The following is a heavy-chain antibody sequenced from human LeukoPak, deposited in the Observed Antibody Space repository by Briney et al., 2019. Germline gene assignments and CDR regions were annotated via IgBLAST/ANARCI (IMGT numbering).Heavy chain of an antibody. D-gene: IGHD3-10*01. J-gene: IGHJ4*02. CDR3: ARHMVRGATFDY. Sequence: SETLSLTCTVSGRSISSSSYYWGWIRQPPGKGLEWIGSIYYSGSTYYNPSLKSRVTISVDTSKNQFSLKLSPVTAADTAVYYCARHMVRGATFDYWGQGTLVTVSS. CDR1: GRSISSSSYY. V-gene: IGHV4-39*01. CDR2: IYYSGST.